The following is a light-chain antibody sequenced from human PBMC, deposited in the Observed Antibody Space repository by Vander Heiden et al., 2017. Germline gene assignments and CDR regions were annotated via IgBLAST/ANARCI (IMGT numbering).Light chain of an antibody. CDR3: QQSDNTHRHT. J-gene: IGKJ4*01. CDR2: GAS. V-gene: IGKV1-39*01. Sequence: DIQMTQSPSSLSASVGDRVTITCRASQSIDTFLNWYQQKPGKAPKVLIYGASSLQSGVPSRFSGSGYGTDFTLTISSLEPEDFATYYCQQSDNTHRHTFGGGTKVEIK. CDR1: QSIDTF.